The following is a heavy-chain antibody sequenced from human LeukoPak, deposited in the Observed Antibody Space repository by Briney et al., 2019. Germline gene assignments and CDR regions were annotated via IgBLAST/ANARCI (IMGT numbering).Heavy chain of an antibody. D-gene: IGHD2-2*01. Sequence: GGSLRLSCAVSGFTFSGYAMSWVRQAPGKGLEWVSTISGSGDYTYYADSVKGRFSISRDNSKNTLHLQMNSLRAEDTAVYYCARDPSPLAEYCSSTSCPRGWFDPWGQGTLVTVSS. CDR2: ISGSGDYT. CDR3: ARDPSPLAEYCSSTSCPRGWFDP. CDR1: GFTFSGYA. V-gene: IGHV3-23*01. J-gene: IGHJ5*02.